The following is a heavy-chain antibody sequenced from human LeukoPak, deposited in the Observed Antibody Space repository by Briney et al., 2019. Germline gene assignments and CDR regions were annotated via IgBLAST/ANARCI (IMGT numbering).Heavy chain of an antibody. J-gene: IGHJ3*02. Sequence: ASVKVSCKASGYTFTGYYMHWVRQAPGQGLEWMGWINPNSGGTNYAQKFQGRVTMTRDTSISTAYMELSRLRSDDTAVYYCARVGGMITHHWNARTDDAFDIWGQGTMVTVSS. CDR1: GYTFTGYY. CDR2: INPNSGGT. D-gene: IGHD3-16*01. CDR3: ARVGGMITHHWNARTDDAFDI. V-gene: IGHV1-2*02.